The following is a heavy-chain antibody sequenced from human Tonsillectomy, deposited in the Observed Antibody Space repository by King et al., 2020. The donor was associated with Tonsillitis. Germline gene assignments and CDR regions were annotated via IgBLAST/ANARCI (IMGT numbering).Heavy chain of an antibody. CDR3: ARDGFWKEYQLRYYYFDY. J-gene: IGHJ4*02. Sequence: VQLVESGGGLVQPGGSLRLSCAASVFTFSSYSMNWVRQAPGKGLEWVSYISSSSSTIYYADSVKGRFTISRDNAKNSLYLQMNSLRAEDTAVYYCARDGFWKEYQLRYYYFDYWGQGTLVTVSS. CDR2: ISSSSSTI. D-gene: IGHD2-2*01. CDR1: VFTFSSYS. V-gene: IGHV3-48*01.